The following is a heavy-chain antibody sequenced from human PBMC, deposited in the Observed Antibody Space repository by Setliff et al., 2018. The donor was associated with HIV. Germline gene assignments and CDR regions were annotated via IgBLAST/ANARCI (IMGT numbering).Heavy chain of an antibody. CDR1: GESSNNDA. CDR2: IRSSGDT. Sequence: PSETLSLTCAVFGESSNNDAWTWIRQPPGKGLEWIASIRSSGDTYYNPSLQSRVIISVDTSNNQISLKLTSVTAADTAVYYCTIPASSLAPNWGRGTQVTVSS. V-gene: IGHV4-39*01. CDR3: TIPASSLAPN. J-gene: IGHJ4*02.